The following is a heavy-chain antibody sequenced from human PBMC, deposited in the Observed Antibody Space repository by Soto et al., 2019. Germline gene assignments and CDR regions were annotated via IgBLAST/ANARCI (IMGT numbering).Heavy chain of an antibody. Sequence: SLTLSCAASGFTFDDYAMHWVRQAPGKGLEWVSGISWNSGSIGYADSVKGRFTISRDNAKNSPYLQMNSLRAEDTALYYCAKDRHYDSSGYYYILDYWGQG. J-gene: IGHJ4*02. CDR1: GFTFDDYA. CDR3: AKDRHYDSSGYYYILDY. V-gene: IGHV3-9*01. D-gene: IGHD3-22*01. CDR2: ISWNSGSI.